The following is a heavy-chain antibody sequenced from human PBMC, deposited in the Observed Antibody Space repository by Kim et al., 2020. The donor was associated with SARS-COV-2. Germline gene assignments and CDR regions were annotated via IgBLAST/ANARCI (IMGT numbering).Heavy chain of an antibody. D-gene: IGHD2-21*01. J-gene: IGHJ4*02. V-gene: IGHV4-59*01. CDR3: ARVGLHRGLLLKQYYFDY. Sequence: KSRVTISVDTSKNQFSMKLSSVTAADTAVYYCARVGLHRGLLLKQYYFDYWGQGTLVTVSS.